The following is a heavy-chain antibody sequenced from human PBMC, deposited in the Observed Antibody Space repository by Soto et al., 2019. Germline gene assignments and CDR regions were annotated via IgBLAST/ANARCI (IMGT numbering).Heavy chain of an antibody. J-gene: IGHJ4*02. CDR1: GFSLITSGVG. Sequence: SGPTLVNPTQTLTLTCTFSGFSLITSGVGVGWIRQPPGKALEWLALIYWDDDKRYSPSLKSRLTITKDTSKNQVVLTMTNMDPVDTATYYCAHSRPKASYYDFWSGYYRPIFDYWGQGTLVTVSS. D-gene: IGHD3-3*01. V-gene: IGHV2-5*02. CDR2: IYWDDDK. CDR3: AHSRPKASYYDFWSGYYRPIFDY.